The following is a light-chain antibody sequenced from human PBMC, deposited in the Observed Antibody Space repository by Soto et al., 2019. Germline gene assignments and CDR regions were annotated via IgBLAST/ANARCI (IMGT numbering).Light chain of an antibody. V-gene: IGLV1-47*01. CDR2: RNN. J-gene: IGLJ1*01. Sequence: QAVVTQPPSTSGTPGQRVTISCSGSSSNIGSNYVYWYQHLPGTAPKLLIYRNNQRPSGVPDRFSGSKSGTSASLAISGLRSEDEADYYCAAWDDSLSGYVFGTGTKVTVL. CDR1: SSNIGSNY. CDR3: AAWDDSLSGYV.